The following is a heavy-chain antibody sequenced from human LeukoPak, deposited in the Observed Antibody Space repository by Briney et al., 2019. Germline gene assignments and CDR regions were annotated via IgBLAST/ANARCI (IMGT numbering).Heavy chain of an antibody. Sequence: PSETLSLTCTVSGGSISSSSYYWGWIRQPPGKGLEWIGSIYYSGSTYYNPSLKSRVTISVDTSKNQFSLKLSSVTAADTAVYYCARNRVEKKLRFLEWSELQDNWFDPWGQGTLVTVSS. CDR3: ARNRVEKKLRFLEWSELQDNWFDP. J-gene: IGHJ5*02. V-gene: IGHV4-39*01. CDR1: GGSISSSSYY. CDR2: IYYSGST. D-gene: IGHD3-3*01.